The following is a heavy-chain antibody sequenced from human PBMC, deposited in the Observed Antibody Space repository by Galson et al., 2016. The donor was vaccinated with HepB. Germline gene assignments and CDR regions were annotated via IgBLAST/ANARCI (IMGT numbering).Heavy chain of an antibody. J-gene: IGHJ4*02. Sequence: ETLSLTCSVSGGSLTGSSYYWAWIRQPPGKGPEWVSIIYGDGSTYQADSVKGRFTISRDNSKNTVYLQMNSLRAEDTAVYYCARGGAVSGLDYWGQGTLVTVSS. D-gene: IGHD6-19*01. CDR1: GGSLTGSSYY. CDR3: ARGGAVSGLDY. V-gene: IGHV3-53*01. CDR2: IYGDGST.